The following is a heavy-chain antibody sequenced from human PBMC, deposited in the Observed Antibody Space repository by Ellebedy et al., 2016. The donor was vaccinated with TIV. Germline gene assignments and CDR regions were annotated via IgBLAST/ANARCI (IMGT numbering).Heavy chain of an antibody. CDR3: ARGALTGTTRYFDF. V-gene: IGHV3-23*01. CDR1: GFTFSSYA. Sequence: GESLKISCAASGFTFSSYAMSWVRQAPGKGLEWVSAISGSAGSTFYADSVKGRFTISRDNAKSSLYLQMNSLRDEDTAVYYCARGALTGTTRYFDFWGQGTLVTVSS. CDR2: ISGSAGST. J-gene: IGHJ4*02. D-gene: IGHD1-20*01.